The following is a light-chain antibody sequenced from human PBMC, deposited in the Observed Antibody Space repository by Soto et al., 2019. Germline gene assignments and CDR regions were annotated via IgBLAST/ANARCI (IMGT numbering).Light chain of an antibody. V-gene: IGLV2-11*01. CDR1: SSDVGGYNY. Sequence: QSVLTQPRSVSGSPGQSVTISCTGTSSDVGGYNYVSWYQQHPGKAPKLMIYDVSKRPSGVPDRFSGSKSGNTASLTISGLQAEDDADYYCCSYAGSYTYVFGSGTKVIVL. J-gene: IGLJ1*01. CDR3: CSYAGSYTYV. CDR2: DVS.